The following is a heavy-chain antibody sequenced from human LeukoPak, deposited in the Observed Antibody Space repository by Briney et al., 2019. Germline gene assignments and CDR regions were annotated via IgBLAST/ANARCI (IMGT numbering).Heavy chain of an antibody. CDR3: ARDRGDYDYGPGIGAYYFDY. Sequence: KPSETLSLTCAVYGGSFSAYYWSWVRQSPEKGLEWIGQVVHSGVTDYNPSLKSRVTISVDTSKNQFSLKLSSVTAADTAVYYCARDRGDYDYGPGIGAYYFDYWGQGTLVTVSS. D-gene: IGHD3-10*01. CDR1: GGSFSAYY. V-gene: IGHV4-34*12. J-gene: IGHJ4*02. CDR2: VVHSGVT.